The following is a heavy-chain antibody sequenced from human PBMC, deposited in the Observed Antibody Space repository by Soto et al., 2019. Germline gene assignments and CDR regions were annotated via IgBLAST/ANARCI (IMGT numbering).Heavy chain of an antibody. Sequence: GGSLRLSCGAPGFTFKDYGIHWVRQAPGQGLEWVAVISYDGKPTYYADSVKGRFTISKDKSKRTRFLQMNSLRVDDTAVYYCSRDGWGSNWYFDLWGRGTLVTVSS. D-gene: IGHD3-16*01. J-gene: IGHJ2*01. CDR3: SRDGWGSNWYFDL. CDR2: ISYDGKPT. V-gene: IGHV3-30*03. CDR1: GFTFKDYG.